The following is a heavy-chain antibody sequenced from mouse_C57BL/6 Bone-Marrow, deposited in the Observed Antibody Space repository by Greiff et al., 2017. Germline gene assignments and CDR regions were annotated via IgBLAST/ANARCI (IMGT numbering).Heavy chain of an antibody. CDR3: ARGNDGYYGAY. Sequence: VQLQQSGAELARPGASVKLSCKASGYTSTSYGISWVKQRTGQGLEWIGEIYPRSGNTYYNEKFKGKATLTADKSSSTAYMELRSLTSEDSAVYFCARGNDGYYGAYWGQGTLVTVSA. V-gene: IGHV1-81*01. J-gene: IGHJ3*01. CDR2: IYPRSGNT. D-gene: IGHD2-3*01. CDR1: GYTSTSYG.